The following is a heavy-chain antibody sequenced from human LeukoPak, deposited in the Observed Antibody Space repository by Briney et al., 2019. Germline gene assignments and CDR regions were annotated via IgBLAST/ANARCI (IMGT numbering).Heavy chain of an antibody. V-gene: IGHV6-1*01. CDR2: TYYRAKWYN. CDR3: ARSISGLGD. J-gene: IGHJ4*02. D-gene: IGHD3-16*01. CDR1: GDSVSSNSAA. Sequence: SQTLSLTCAISGDSVSSNSAACNSIRQSPSRGLEWLGRTYYRAKWYNDYAVSVKGRITISADTSKNQFSLQLNSVTPEDTAVYYCARSISGLGDWGQGTLVTVSS.